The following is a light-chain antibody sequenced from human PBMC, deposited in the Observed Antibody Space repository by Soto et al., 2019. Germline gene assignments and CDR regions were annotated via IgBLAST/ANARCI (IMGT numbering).Light chain of an antibody. V-gene: IGKV1-9*01. CDR3: QQLDAYPRT. CDR2: GAS. J-gene: IGKJ3*01. Sequence: IQLTQSPSSLSASVGDRVTITCRTSQGISNFLAWYQQKPGKAPKLLISGASTLQSGVSSRFSGSGSGTDFTLTISRLQPEDFATYYCQQLDAYPRTFGPGTKLDIK. CDR1: QGISNF.